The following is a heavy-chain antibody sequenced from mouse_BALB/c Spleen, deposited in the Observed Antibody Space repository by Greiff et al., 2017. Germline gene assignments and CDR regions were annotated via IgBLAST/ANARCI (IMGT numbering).Heavy chain of an antibody. J-gene: IGHJ2*01. CDR3: ASEGHYFDY. CDR2: INPSTGYT. Sequence: QVQLKESGAELAKPGASVKMSCKASGYTFTSYWMHWVKQRPGQGLEWIGYINPSTGYTEYNQKFKDKATLTADKSSSTAYMQLSSLTSEDSAVYYCASEGHYFDYWGQGTTLTVSS. V-gene: IGHV1-7*01. CDR1: GYTFTSYW.